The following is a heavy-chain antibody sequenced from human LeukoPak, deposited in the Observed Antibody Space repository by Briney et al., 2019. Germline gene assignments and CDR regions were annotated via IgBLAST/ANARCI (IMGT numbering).Heavy chain of an antibody. D-gene: IGHD6-13*01. CDR1: GGSISSGGYY. CDR2: IYYSGST. V-gene: IGHV4-31*03. Sequence: SETLTLTCTVSGGSISSGGYYWSWIRQHPGKGLEWIGYIYYSGSTYYNPSLKSRVTISVDTSKNQFSLKLSSVTAADTAVYYCARVASSSKLDWGQGALVTVSS. J-gene: IGHJ4*02. CDR3: ARVASSSKLD.